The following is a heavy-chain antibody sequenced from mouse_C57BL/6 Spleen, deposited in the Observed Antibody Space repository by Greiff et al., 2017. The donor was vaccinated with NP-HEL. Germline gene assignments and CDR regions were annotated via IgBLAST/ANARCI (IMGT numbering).Heavy chain of an antibody. V-gene: IGHV1-4*01. CDR1: GYTFTSYT. J-gene: IGHJ2*01. CDR3: SRQGPSGYYGSSPHFDY. D-gene: IGHD1-1*01. Sequence: VQLQQSGAELARPGASVKMSCKASGYTFTSYTMHWVKQRPGQGLEWIGYINPSSGYTKYNQKFKDKATLTADKSSSTAYMQLSSLTSEDSAVYYWSRQGPSGYYGSSPHFDYWGQGTTLTVAS. CDR2: INPSSGYT.